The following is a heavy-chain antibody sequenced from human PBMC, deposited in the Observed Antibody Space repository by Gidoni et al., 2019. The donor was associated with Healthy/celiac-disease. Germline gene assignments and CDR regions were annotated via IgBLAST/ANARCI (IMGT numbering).Heavy chain of an antibody. V-gene: IGHV4-59*01. D-gene: IGHD4-17*01. Sequence: QVQLQESGPGLVKPPETLSLTCTVSGGSSSSYDWSWIRQPPGKGLEWIGYIYYSGSTNYNPSLKGRVTISVDTSKNQFSLKLSSVTAADTAVYYCATGGSDYGSYWGQGTLVTVSS. CDR1: GGSSSSYD. CDR3: ATGGSDYGSY. CDR2: IYYSGST. J-gene: IGHJ4*02.